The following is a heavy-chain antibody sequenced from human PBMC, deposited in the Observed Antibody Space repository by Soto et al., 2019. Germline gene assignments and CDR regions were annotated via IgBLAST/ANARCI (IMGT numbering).Heavy chain of an antibody. J-gene: IGHJ4*02. CDR1: GGSISSYY. CDR3: ASLWGWTVDY. CDR2: IYYSGST. V-gene: IGHV4-59*08. D-gene: IGHD3-16*01. Sequence: QVQLQESGPGLVKPSETMSLTCTVSGGSISSYYWSWIRQPHGKGLEWIGYIYYSGSTNYHPSLKSRVTMSVDTPKSHFSLKLSSVTAADTAACYSASLWGWTVDYSGQGTLVTGSS.